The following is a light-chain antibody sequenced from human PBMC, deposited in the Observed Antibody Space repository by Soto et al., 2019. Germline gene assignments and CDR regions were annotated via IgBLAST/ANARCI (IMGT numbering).Light chain of an antibody. J-gene: IGKJ4*01. CDR2: GAS. CDR1: QSVSSN. V-gene: IGKV3-15*01. Sequence: EIVMTQSPATLSLSPGESATLSCRASQSVSSNLAWYQKKPGQAPRLLIYGASTRATGIPARFSGSGSGTELTLTISSLQPEDFAVYYCQQYNNWPPITFGGGTKVDIK. CDR3: QQYNNWPPIT.